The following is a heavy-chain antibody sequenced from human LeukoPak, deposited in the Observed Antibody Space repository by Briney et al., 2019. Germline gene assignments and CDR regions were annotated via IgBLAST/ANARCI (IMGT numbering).Heavy chain of an antibody. CDR1: GGSISSSNW. Sequence: SETLSLTCAVSGGSISSSNWWSWVRQPPGKGLEWIGEIYHSGSTYYNPSLKSRVTISVDRSKNQFSLKLSSVTAADTAVYYCARGSNGSGSYYNQGGYYFDYWGQGTLVTVSS. CDR3: ARGSNGSGSYYNQGGYYFDY. V-gene: IGHV4-4*02. D-gene: IGHD3-10*01. CDR2: IYHSGST. J-gene: IGHJ4*02.